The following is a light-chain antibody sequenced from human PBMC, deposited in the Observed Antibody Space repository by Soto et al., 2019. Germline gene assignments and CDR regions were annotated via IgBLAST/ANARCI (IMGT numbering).Light chain of an antibody. CDR3: QQYNSYSWT. CDR2: KAS. V-gene: IGKV1-5*03. J-gene: IGKJ1*01. Sequence: SQLTQSPSTLSAAVGDTFTITVRASQSISSWLAWYQQKPGKAPKLLIYKASSLESGVPSRFSGSGSGTEFTLTISSLQPDDFATYYCQQYNSYSWTFGQGTKVDIK. CDR1: QSISSW.